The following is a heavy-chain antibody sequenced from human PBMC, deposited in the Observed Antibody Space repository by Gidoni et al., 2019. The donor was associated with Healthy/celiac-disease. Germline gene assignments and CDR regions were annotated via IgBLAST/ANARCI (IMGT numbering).Heavy chain of an antibody. D-gene: IGHD2-2*01. CDR3: VRYCSSTSCYAGEFDWFDP. Sequence: QLQLQESGPGLVKPSETLSLTCPVSGGSISSSSYYWGWIRQPPGKGLEWIGSIYYSGSTYYNPSLKSRVTISVDTSKNQFSLKLSSVTAADTAVYYCVRYCSSTSCYAGEFDWFDPWGQGTLVTVSS. V-gene: IGHV4-39*01. CDR2: IYYSGST. J-gene: IGHJ5*02. CDR1: GGSISSSSYY.